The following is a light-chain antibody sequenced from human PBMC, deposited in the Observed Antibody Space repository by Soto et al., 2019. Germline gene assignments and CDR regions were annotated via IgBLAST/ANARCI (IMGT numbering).Light chain of an antibody. CDR1: SSNIGSNT. CDR2: GNN. J-gene: IGLJ3*02. V-gene: IGLV1-44*01. Sequence: QSVLTQPPSASGTPGQRVTISCSGTSSNIGSNTVDWYQQLPGMAPKILVYGNNQRPSGVPDRFSGSKSGTSASLAISGLQSEDEADYYCAAWDDSLYGWVFGGGTKLTVL. CDR3: AAWDDSLYGWV.